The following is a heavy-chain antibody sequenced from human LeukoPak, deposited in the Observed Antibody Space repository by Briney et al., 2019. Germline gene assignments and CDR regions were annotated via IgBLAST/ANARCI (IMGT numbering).Heavy chain of an antibody. CDR2: IQYDGSNK. V-gene: IGHV3-30*02. D-gene: IGHD3-22*01. J-gene: IGHJ4*02. CDR1: GFTFSRFA. CDR3: AKEKKYYYDGSGYPGYDY. Sequence: PGGSLRLSCAASGFTFSRFAMSWVRQAPGKGLEWVAFIQYDGSNKYYADSVKGRFTISRDNSKNTLYLQMNSLRAEDTAVYYCAKEKKYYYDGSGYPGYDYWGQGTLVTVSS.